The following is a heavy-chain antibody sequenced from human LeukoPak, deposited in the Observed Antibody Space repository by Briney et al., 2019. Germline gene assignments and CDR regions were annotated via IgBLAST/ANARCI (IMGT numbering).Heavy chain of an antibody. CDR2: INHSGST. V-gene: IGHV4-34*01. D-gene: IGHD6-6*01. J-gene: IGHJ5*02. CDR3: ARPQLVGPQLDP. Sequence: SETLSLTCAVYGGSFSGYYWSWIRQPPGKGLEWIGEINHSGSTNYNPSLKSRVTISVDTSKNQFSLKLSSVAAADTAVYYCARPQLVGPQLDPWGQGTLVTVSS. CDR1: GGSFSGYY.